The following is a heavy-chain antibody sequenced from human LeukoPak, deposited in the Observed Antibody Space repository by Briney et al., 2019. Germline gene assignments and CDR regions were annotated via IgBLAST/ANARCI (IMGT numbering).Heavy chain of an antibody. CDR3: ARGGVNWFDP. J-gene: IGHJ5*02. D-gene: IGHD6-25*01. Sequence: SETLSLTCTVSGGSISSYYWSWIRQPPGKGLEWIGYIYYSGSANYNPSLKSRVTISVDTSKNQFSLKLSSVTAADTAVYYCARGGVNWFDPWGQGTLVTVPS. V-gene: IGHV4-59*01. CDR1: GGSISSYY. CDR2: IYYSGSA.